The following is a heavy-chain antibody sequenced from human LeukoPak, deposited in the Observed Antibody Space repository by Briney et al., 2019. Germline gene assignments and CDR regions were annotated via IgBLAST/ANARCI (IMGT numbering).Heavy chain of an antibody. CDR3: ARDLPNLMVYATFDY. V-gene: IGHV4-39*07. Sequence: SDTLSLTCTVSGGSISSSSYYWGWIRQPPGKGLEWIGSIYYSGSTYYNPSLKSRVTISVDTSKNQFSLKLSSVTAADTAVYYCARDLPNLMVYATFDYWGQGTLVTVSS. CDR2: IYYSGST. D-gene: IGHD2-8*01. J-gene: IGHJ4*02. CDR1: GGSISSSSYY.